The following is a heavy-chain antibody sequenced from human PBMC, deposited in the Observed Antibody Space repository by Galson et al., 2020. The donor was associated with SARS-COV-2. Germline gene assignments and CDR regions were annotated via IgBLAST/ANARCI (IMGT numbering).Heavy chain of an antibody. Sequence: ETSETLSLTCTVSGGSLSNYYWTWIRQSAGKRLEWIGRVYTSRGTNYNPSLKSRVIMSVDTSKNQSSLKLSSVSAADTAVYYCAREGGWDYYFDYWGQGTLVTVSS. D-gene: IGHD1-26*01. CDR3: AREGGWDYYFDY. CDR2: VYTSRGT. CDR1: GGSLSNYY. J-gene: IGHJ4*02. V-gene: IGHV4-4*07.